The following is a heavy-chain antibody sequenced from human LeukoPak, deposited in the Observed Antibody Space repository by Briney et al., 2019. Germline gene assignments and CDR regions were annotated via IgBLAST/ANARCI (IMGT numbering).Heavy chain of an antibody. Sequence: ASVKVSCKASGGTFSTYAISWVRQAPGQGLEWMGRIIPLLTLANYAQKFQDRVTITADKSTGTAYMELASLRSEDTAVYYCATDLDSGSGNFDYWGQGTLVTVSS. J-gene: IGHJ4*02. D-gene: IGHD5-12*01. CDR3: ATDLDSGSGNFDY. CDR1: GGTFSTYA. CDR2: IIPLLTLA. V-gene: IGHV1-69*04.